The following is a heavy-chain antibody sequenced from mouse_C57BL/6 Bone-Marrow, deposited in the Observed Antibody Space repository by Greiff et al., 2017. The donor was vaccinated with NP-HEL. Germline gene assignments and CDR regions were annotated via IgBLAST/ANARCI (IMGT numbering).Heavy chain of an antibody. CDR1: GYTFTVYW. V-gene: IGHV1-9*01. D-gene: IGHD1-1*01. Sequence: QVQLQQSGAELMKPGASVKLSCKATGYTFTVYWIEWVKQRPGHGLEWIGEILPGSGSTNYTEKFKGKATFTADTSSNPAYMQLSSLTTEDSAIYYCARDYYGSSPFAYWGQGTLVTVSA. CDR2: ILPGSGST. J-gene: IGHJ3*01. CDR3: ARDYYGSSPFAY.